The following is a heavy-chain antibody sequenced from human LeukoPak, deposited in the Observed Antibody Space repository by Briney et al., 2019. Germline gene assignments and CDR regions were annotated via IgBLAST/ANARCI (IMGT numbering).Heavy chain of an antibody. CDR1: GGSISSGDYY. CDR3: ATLQDYDILTGLYGMDV. Sequence: SETLSFTCTVSGGSISSGDYYGSWIRQPPGKGLEWIGEINHSGSTNYNPSLKSRVTISVDTSKNPFSLKLSSVTAADTAVYYCATLQDYDILTGLYGMDVWGQGNTVTVSS. D-gene: IGHD3-9*01. J-gene: IGHJ6*02. CDR2: INHSGST. V-gene: IGHV4-34*01.